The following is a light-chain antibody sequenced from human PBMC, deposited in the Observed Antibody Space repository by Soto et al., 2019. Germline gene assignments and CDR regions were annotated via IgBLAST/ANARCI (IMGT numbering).Light chain of an antibody. CDR1: QSVSASY. CDR2: GAS. J-gene: IGKJ4*01. V-gene: IGKV3-20*01. Sequence: IVLTQSPGTLSLSPGERATLSCRASQSVSASYLAWYQQKPGQAPRLLLYGASTRATGIPDRFSGSGSGTDFTLTITRVEPEDFAVFYCQHYGSSPLTFGGGTKVEIK. CDR3: QHYGSSPLT.